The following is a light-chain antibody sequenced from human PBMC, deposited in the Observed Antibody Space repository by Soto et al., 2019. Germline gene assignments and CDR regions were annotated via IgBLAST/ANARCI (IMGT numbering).Light chain of an antibody. Sequence: EIVMTQSPATLSASPGERATLSCRASQSVSSNLAWYQQKPGQAPRLLIYGASTRATGIPARFSGSGSGTEFTLTISSLQSEDFAVYYCQQYINWPPNTFGQGTKVDIK. CDR3: QQYINWPPNT. J-gene: IGKJ2*01. V-gene: IGKV3D-15*01. CDR2: GAS. CDR1: QSVSSN.